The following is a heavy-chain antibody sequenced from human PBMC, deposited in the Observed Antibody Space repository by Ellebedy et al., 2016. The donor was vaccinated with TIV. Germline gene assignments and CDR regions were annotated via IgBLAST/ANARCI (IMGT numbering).Heavy chain of an antibody. Sequence: GESLKISCAASESTSFRNAWMSWVRHTPGKGLEWVSAISDSGASTDYADSVKGRFTISRDTSKNTVYLLMNSLSPEDTATYHCAKDGPSGRNFDHWGQGTLVTVSP. CDR3: AKDGPSGRNFDH. J-gene: IGHJ4*02. V-gene: IGHV3-23*01. D-gene: IGHD1-26*01. CDR2: ISDSGAST. CDR1: ESTSFRNA.